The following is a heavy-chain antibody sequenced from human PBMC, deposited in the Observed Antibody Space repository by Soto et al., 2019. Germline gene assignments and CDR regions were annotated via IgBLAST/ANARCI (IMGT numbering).Heavy chain of an antibody. Sequence: QPGGSLRLSCAASGFTVSSNYMSWVRQAPGKGLEWVSVIYSGGSTYYADSVKGRFTISRDNSKNTLYLQMNSLRAEDTAVYYCARASKGYYYYYGMDVWGQGTTVTVSS. V-gene: IGHV3-53*01. CDR2: IYSGGST. CDR3: ARASKGYYYYYGMDV. CDR1: GFTVSSNY. J-gene: IGHJ6*02.